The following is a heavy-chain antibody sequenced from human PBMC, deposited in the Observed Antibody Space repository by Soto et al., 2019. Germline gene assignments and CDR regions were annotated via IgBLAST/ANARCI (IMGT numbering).Heavy chain of an antibody. CDR2: IYYTGST. Sequence: SETNCVTRSVADGKRGGGGDFWSWIRQPPGKGLEWIGNIYYTGSTYYNPPLKGRVTISVDTSKNQLSLELTAVTGADTAVYFCVSNGYYSMGVWGQGTTVTVSS. CDR1: DGKRGGGGDF. V-gene: IGHV4-31*02. D-gene: IGHD3-3*01. CDR3: VSNGYYSMGV. J-gene: IGHJ6*02.